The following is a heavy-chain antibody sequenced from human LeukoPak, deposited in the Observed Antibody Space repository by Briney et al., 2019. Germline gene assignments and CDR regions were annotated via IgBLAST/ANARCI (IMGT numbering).Heavy chain of an antibody. Sequence: SETLSLTCAVYGGSFSGYYWSWIRQPPGKGLEWIGEINHSGSTNYNPSLKSRVTISVDTSKNQFSLKLSSVTAADTAVYYCARGKRILWLGESFDYWGQGTLVTVSS. CDR2: INHSGST. V-gene: IGHV4-34*01. CDR1: GGSFSGYY. D-gene: IGHD3-10*01. CDR3: ARGKRILWLGESFDY. J-gene: IGHJ4*02.